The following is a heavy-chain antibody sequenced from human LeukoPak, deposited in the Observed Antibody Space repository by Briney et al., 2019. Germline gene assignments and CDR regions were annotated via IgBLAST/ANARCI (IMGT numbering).Heavy chain of an antibody. J-gene: IGHJ5*02. CDR3: ARRRRQAWFDP. CDR1: GGSISSSNW. Sequence: SGTLSLTCAVSGGSISSSNWWSWVRQPPGKGLEWIGEINHSGSTNYNPSLKSRVTISVDTSKNQFSLKLSSVTAADTAVYYCARRRRQAWFDPWGQGTLVTVSS. CDR2: INHSGST. V-gene: IGHV4-4*02.